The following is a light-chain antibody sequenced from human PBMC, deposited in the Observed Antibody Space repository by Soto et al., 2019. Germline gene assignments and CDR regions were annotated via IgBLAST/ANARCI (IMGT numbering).Light chain of an antibody. CDR2: IND. J-gene: IGLJ3*02. CDR1: SSNIGSNT. V-gene: IGLV1-44*01. Sequence: QSVLTKPPSASGTPGQRVTISCSGSSSNIGSNTVNWYQQLPGTAPKLLIFINDQRPSGVPDRFSGSKSGTSASLAISGLHSEDEADYYCAAWDDSLSTWVFGGGTKVTVL. CDR3: AAWDDSLSTWV.